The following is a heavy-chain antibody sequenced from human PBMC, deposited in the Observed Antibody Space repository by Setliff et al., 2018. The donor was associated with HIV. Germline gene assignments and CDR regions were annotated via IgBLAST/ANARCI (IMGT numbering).Heavy chain of an antibody. CDR3: ARAHYYDSSYFYASGNPLIDY. J-gene: IGHJ4*02. CDR2: ISSSGSTI. Sequence: GGSLRLSCAASGFTFSSYEMNWVRQAPGKGLEWVSYISSSGSTIYYADSVKGRFTISRDNAKNSLYLQMNSLRAEDTAVYYCARAHYYDSSYFYASGNPLIDYWGQGTLVTVSS. CDR1: GFTFSSYE. D-gene: IGHD3-22*01. V-gene: IGHV3-48*03.